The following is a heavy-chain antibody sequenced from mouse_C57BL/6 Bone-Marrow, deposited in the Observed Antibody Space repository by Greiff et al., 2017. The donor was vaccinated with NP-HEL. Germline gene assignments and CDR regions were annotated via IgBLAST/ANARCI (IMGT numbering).Heavy chain of an antibody. V-gene: IGHV5-9-1*02. J-gene: IGHJ3*01. CDR2: ISSGGDYF. CDR1: GFTFSSYA. D-gene: IGHD1-1*01. CDR3: TRSLIYYYGSSPAWFAY. Sequence: EVKLVESGEGLVKPGGSLKLSCAASGFTFSSYAMSWVRQTPEKRLEWVAYISSGGDYFYYADTVKGRFTISRDNARNTLYLQMSSLKSEDTAMYYCTRSLIYYYGSSPAWFAYWGQGTLVTVSA.